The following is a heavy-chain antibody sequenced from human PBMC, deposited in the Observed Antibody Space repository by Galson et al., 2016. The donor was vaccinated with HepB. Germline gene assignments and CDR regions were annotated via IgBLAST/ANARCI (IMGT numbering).Heavy chain of an antibody. CDR1: GSSLSTSGVG. CDR2: IYWNDDK. CDR3: AHNMRRGGYCTGPSCYTNWFDP. D-gene: IGHD2-2*01. V-gene: IGHV2-5*01. J-gene: IGHJ5*02. Sequence: PALVKPTQTLTLTCTFSGSSLSTSGVGVGWIRQPPGKALEWLANIYWNDDKHYSPSLRRRLNTTKDTSKDQVVLTMTNMDPVDTATYFCAHNMRRGGYCTGPSCYTNWFDPWGQGTLVTVSS.